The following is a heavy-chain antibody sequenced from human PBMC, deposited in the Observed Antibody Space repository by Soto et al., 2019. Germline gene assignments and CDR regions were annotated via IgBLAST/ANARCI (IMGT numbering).Heavy chain of an antibody. CDR1: GVSISSYY. Sequence: PSETLSLTCTVSGVSISSYYWSWIRQPPGKGLEWIGYIYYSGSTNYNPSLKSRVTISVDTSKNQFSLKLSSVTAADTAVYYCARYDYGDPYYFDYWGQGTLVTVSS. V-gene: IGHV4-59*01. D-gene: IGHD4-17*01. CDR2: IYYSGST. J-gene: IGHJ4*02. CDR3: ARYDYGDPYYFDY.